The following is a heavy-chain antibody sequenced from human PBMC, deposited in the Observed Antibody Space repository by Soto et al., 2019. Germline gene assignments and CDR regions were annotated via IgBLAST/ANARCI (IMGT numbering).Heavy chain of an antibody. D-gene: IGHD1-26*01. CDR1: GGSISSTSYY. J-gene: IGHJ4*02. CDR3: TRLGAYSGSYYEFDH. V-gene: IGHV4-39*01. CDR2: MFYTGST. Sequence: QLQLQESGPGLVKPSETLSLTCTVSGGSISSTSYYWGWIRQPPGKGLEYIGYMFYTGSTYYNPSLKRRVTVSVDTSKSQFSLRLSSVTAADTAVYYCTRLGAYSGSYYEFDHWGQGTLVTVSS.